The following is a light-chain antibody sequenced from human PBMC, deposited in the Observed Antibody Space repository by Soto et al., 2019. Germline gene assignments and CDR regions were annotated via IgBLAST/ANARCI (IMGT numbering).Light chain of an antibody. CDR1: QSVLYSSNKKNY. Sequence: DIVMTQSPDSLAVSLGERATINCKSSQSVLYSSNKKNYLAWYQQKPGQPPKLLIYWASTRESGVPDRFSGSGSGTDFTLTIISLQAEDVAVYYCQQYYSIPPWTLGQGTKVEIK. J-gene: IGKJ1*01. V-gene: IGKV4-1*01. CDR2: WAS. CDR3: QQYYSIPPWT.